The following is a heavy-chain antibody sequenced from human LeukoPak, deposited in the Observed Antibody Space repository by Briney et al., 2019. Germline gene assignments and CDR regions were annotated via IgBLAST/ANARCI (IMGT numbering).Heavy chain of an antibody. D-gene: IGHD2-2*01. J-gene: IGHJ5*02. CDR3: ARGYCSSTSCYDWFDP. V-gene: IGHV1-18*01. CDR1: GYTLTSYG. Sequence: GASVKVSCKASGYTLTSYGISWVRQAPGQGLEWMGWISAYNGNTNYAQKLQGRVTMTTDTSTSTAYMELRSLRSDDTAVYYCARGYCSSTSCYDWFDPWGQGTLVTVSS. CDR2: ISAYNGNT.